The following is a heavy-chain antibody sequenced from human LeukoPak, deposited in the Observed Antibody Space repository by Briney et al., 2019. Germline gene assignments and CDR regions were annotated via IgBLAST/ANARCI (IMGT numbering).Heavy chain of an antibody. CDR2: INHSGSA. V-gene: IGHV4-34*01. Sequence: SETLSLTCAVSGGSFSGYFWSWIRQPPGKGLEWIGEINHSGSANCNPSLKSRVTISIDMAKKHFSLKLNSVTAADTAVYYCARVRSNLDFWGQGTLVTVSS. CDR3: ARVRSNLDF. D-gene: IGHD1-26*01. J-gene: IGHJ4*02. CDR1: GGSFSGYF.